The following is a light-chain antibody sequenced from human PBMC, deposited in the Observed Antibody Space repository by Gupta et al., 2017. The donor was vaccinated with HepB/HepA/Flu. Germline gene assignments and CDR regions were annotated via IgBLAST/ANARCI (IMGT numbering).Light chain of an antibody. V-gene: IGKV1-39*01. CDR3: QQSYSTPT. J-gene: IGKJ1*01. CDR1: QSISSY. CDR2: AAS. Sequence: DIQMTQSPSSLSASVGDRVTITCRASQSISSYLNWYQQKPGKAPKLLIYAASSLQSGVPSRFSGSGSGTDFTLTSSSLQPEDFATYYCQQSYSTPTFGQGTKVESK.